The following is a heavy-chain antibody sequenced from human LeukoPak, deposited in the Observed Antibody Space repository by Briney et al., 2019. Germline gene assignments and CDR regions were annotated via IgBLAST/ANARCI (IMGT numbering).Heavy chain of an antibody. CDR3: ARDGQSYCSSTSCYFAY. CDR1: GFIFSTSW. J-gene: IGHJ4*02. D-gene: IGHD2-2*01. CDR2: IKGDGSEK. Sequence: SGRSLRLSCAASGFIFSTSWMTWVRQAPGKGMEWVANIKGDGSEKYYEDSVKGRFTISRDNAKNSLYLQMTSLTDEDTAVYYCARDGQSYCSSTSCYFAYWGQGTLVTVSS. V-gene: IGHV3-7*01.